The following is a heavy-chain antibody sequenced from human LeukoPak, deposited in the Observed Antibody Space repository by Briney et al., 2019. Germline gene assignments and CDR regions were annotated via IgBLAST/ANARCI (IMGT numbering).Heavy chain of an antibody. Sequence: GESLRISCKGSGYSFTSYWIGWVRQMPGKGLEWMGIIYPGDSDTRYSPSFQGQVTISVDKSISTAYLQWSSLKASDTAMYYCARARYCSGGSCYAEYWGQGTLVTVSS. CDR3: ARARYCSGGSCYAEY. CDR1: GYSFTSYW. V-gene: IGHV5-51*01. CDR2: IYPGDSDT. J-gene: IGHJ4*02. D-gene: IGHD2-15*01.